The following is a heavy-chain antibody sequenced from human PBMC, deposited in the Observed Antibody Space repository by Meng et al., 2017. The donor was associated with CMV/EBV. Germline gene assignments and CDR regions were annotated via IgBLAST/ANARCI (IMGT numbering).Heavy chain of an antibody. Sequence: GSLRLSCTVSGYSISSGYYWGWIRQPPGKGLEWIGSIYHSGSTYYNPSLKSRVTISVDTSENQFSLKLSSVTAADTAVYYCARSGRSSSSGRSFLDYWGQGTLVTVSS. CDR2: IYHSGST. J-gene: IGHJ4*02. CDR1: GYSISSGYY. V-gene: IGHV4-38-2*02. D-gene: IGHD6-6*01. CDR3: ARSGRSSSSGRSFLDY.